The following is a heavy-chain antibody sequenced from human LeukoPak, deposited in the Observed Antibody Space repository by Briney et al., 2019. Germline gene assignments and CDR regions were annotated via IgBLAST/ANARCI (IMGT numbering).Heavy chain of an antibody. CDR3: AKDDAWLQFGD. D-gene: IGHD5-24*01. J-gene: IGHJ4*02. CDR2: ISPNGVIT. CDR1: GFTFSSYG. V-gene: IGHV3-23*01. Sequence: GGSLRLSCAASGFTFSSYGMSWVRQAPGKGLEWVSGISPNGVITYYADSVKGRFTISRDNSKGTVYLQMNSLRPEDTAVYYCAKDDAWLQFGDWGRGTLVTVSS.